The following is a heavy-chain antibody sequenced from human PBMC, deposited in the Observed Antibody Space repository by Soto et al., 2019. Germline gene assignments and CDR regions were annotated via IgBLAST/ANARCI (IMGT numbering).Heavy chain of an antibody. CDR3: ARCGIGQLEGLDF. V-gene: IGHV3-30-3*01. D-gene: IGHD6-6*01. CDR2: ISYDGSNK. J-gene: IGHJ4*02. CDR1: GFTFSSYA. Sequence: GGSLRLSCAASGFTFSSYAMHWVRQAPGKGLEWVAVISYDGSNKYYADTVKGRFTISRDNSKNTLYLQMNSLRAEDMAVYFCARCGIGQLEGLDFWGQGSLVLVS.